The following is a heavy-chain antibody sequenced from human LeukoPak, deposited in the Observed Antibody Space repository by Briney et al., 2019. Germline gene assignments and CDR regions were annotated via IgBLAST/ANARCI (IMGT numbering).Heavy chain of an antibody. J-gene: IGHJ4*02. V-gene: IGHV4-39*01. Sequence: SETLSLTCTVSGGSISSSSYYWGWIRQPPGKGLEWIGSIYYSGSTYYNPSLKSRVTISVDTSKNQFSLKLSSVTAADTAVYYCSRLSIVLDYWGPGTLVTGS. CDR2: IYYSGST. CDR3: SRLSIVLDY. D-gene: IGHD6-6*01. CDR1: GGSISSSSYY.